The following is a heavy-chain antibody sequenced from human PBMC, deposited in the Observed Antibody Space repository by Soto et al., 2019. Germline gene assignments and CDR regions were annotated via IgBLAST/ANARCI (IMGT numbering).Heavy chain of an antibody. V-gene: IGHV1-18*01. J-gene: IGHJ4*02. CDR2: ISAHNGNT. CDR3: ARGRYGDY. D-gene: IGHD1-1*01. CDR1: GYAFTTYG. Sequence: QVHLVQSGAEVKKPGASVTVSCQGSGYAFTTYGITWVRQAPGQGLEWTGWISAHNGNTNYAQKLQGRVTVTRDTSTSTAYMELRSLRYDDTAVYYCARGRYGDYWGQGALVTVSS.